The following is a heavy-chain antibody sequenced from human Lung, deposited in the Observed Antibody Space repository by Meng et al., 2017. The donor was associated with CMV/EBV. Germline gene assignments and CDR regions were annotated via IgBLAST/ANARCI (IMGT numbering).Heavy chain of an antibody. J-gene: IGHJ4*02. CDR1: GFTFSSYS. CDR3: ARDVCGRDDFWSGCYDY. V-gene: IGHV3-21*01. CDR2: ISNSSSYI. Sequence: GGSLGLXCAASGFTFSSYSMNWVRQAPGKGLEWVSSISNSSSYIYYADSVKGRFTISRDNAKNSLYLQMNSLRAEDTAVYYCARDVCGRDDFWSGCYDYXGQGXLVTVSS. D-gene: IGHD3-3*01.